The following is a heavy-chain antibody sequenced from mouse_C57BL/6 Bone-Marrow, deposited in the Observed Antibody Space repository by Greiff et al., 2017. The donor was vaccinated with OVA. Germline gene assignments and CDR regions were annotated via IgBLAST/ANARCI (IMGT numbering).Heavy chain of an antibody. J-gene: IGHJ4*01. CDR2: ISSGGSYT. CDR1: GFTFSSYG. CDR3: ARHWGYYAMDY. Sequence: EVQLQQSGGDLVKPGGSLKLSCAASGFTFSSYGMSWVRQTPDKRLEWVATISSGGSYTYYPDSVKGRFTISRDNAKNTLYLQMSSLKSEDTAMYYCARHWGYYAMDYWGQGTSVTVSS. V-gene: IGHV5-6*01.